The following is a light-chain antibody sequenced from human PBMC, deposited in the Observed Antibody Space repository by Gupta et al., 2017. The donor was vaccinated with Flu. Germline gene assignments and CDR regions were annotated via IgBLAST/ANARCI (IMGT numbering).Light chain of an antibody. CDR1: KVGDKY. V-gene: IGLV3-1*01. J-gene: IGLJ3*02. Sequence: PGQTASITCSGDKVGDKYACWYQQKPGQSPVLVIYQDSKRPSGIPERFSGSNSGNTATLTISGTQAMDEADYYCQAWDSSSNWVFGGGTKLTVL. CDR3: QAWDSSSNWV. CDR2: QDS.